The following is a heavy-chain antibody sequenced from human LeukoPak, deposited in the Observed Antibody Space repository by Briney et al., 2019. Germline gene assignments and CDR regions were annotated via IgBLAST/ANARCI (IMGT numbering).Heavy chain of an antibody. D-gene: IGHD1-26*01. CDR3: ARRVGPLYAFDI. Sequence: PSQTLSLTCTVSGGSISSYYWSWIRQPPGKGLEWIGYIYYSGSTNYNPSLKSRVTISVDTSKNQFSLKLSSVTAADTAVYYCARRVGPLYAFDIWGQGTMVTVSS. CDR2: IYYSGST. V-gene: IGHV4-59*01. J-gene: IGHJ3*02. CDR1: GGSISSYY.